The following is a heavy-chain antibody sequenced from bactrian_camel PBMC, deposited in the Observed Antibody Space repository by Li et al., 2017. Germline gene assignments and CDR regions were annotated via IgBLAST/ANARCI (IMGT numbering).Heavy chain of an antibody. V-gene: IGHV3S53*01. CDR3: AVLLSLPADGGSWDRDYNY. CDR2: INNEGAI. Sequence: HVQLVESGGGSVQAGTSLNPSCTVSGGAFSVRSNRCMGWFRQVSGKGREAVATINNEGAITMADSLEGRFTVSKDITELTLFLHMNSLKPEDTAMYYCAVLLSLPADGGSWDRDYNYWGVGTQVTVS. J-gene: IGHJ4*01. D-gene: IGHD2*01. CDR1: GGAFSVRSNRC.